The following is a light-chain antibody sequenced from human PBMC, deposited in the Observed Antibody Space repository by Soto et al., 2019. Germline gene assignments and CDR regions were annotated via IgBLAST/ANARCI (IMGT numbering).Light chain of an antibody. CDR1: QSVNSN. CDR3: HQYNHWPFT. Sequence: EIVMTQSPATLSVSPGARATLSCRASQSVNSNLAWYQQKPGQAPRLLIYGASTRATGLPARFSGSGSGTEFTLTISSLQSEDCAAYSCHQYNHWPFTVGQGTRLEIK. J-gene: IGKJ5*01. CDR2: GAS. V-gene: IGKV3D-15*01.